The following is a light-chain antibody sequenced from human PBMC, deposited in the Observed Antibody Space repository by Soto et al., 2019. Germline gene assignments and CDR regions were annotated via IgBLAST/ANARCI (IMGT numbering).Light chain of an antibody. CDR1: QSINKY. CDR2: AAS. J-gene: IGKJ5*01. Sequence: DIQMTQSPSSLSASVGDRVTITCRASQSINKYLNWYQQKPGKAPKLLIYAASNLQGGVTSRFSGSGSGTDFTLTISSLEPEDFAVYYCQQRNIWPPVTFGQGTRLEIK. CDR3: QQRNIWPPVT. V-gene: IGKV1-39*01.